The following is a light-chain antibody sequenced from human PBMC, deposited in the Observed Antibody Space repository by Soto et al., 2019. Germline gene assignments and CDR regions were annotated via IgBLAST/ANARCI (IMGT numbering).Light chain of an antibody. V-gene: IGKV4-1*01. CDR3: QQYYSTPYT. J-gene: IGKJ2*01. CDR1: RSILYSSNTKNY. Sequence: DIVMTQSPDSLAVSLGERATINCKSSRSILYSSNTKNYLAWYQQKPGQPPKLLIYWASTRESGVPDRFSGSGSGTDFTLTISSLQAEDVAVHYCQQYYSTPYTFGQGTKLEIK. CDR2: WAS.